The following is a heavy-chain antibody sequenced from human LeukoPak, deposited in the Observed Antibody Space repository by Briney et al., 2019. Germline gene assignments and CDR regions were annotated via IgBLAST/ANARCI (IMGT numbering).Heavy chain of an antibody. V-gene: IGHV1-18*01. CDR3: ARSVCSGGSCAKGNWFDP. CDR1: GYTFTSYG. Sequence: ASVKVSCKASGYTFTSYGISWVRQAPGQGLEWMGWISAYNGNTNYAQKLQGRVTMTTDTSTSTAYMELRSLRSDDTAVYYCARSVCSGGSCAKGNWFDPWGQGTLVTVSS. J-gene: IGHJ5*02. CDR2: ISAYNGNT. D-gene: IGHD2-15*01.